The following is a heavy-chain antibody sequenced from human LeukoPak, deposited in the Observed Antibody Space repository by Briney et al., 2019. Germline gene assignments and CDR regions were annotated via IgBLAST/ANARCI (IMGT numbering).Heavy chain of an antibody. CDR2: IKSKTDGGTT. Sequence: GGSLRLSRAASGFTFSNALVSWVRQAPGKGLEWVGRIKSKTDGGTTDYAAPVKGRFTISRDDSKNTLYLQMNSLKTEDTAVYYCTTGSGWYVVYWGQGTLVTVSS. J-gene: IGHJ4*02. CDR1: GFTFSNAL. V-gene: IGHV3-15*01. D-gene: IGHD6-19*01. CDR3: TTGSGWYVVY.